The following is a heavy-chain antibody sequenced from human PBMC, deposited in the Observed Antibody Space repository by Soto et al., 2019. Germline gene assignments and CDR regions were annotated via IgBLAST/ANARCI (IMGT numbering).Heavy chain of an antibody. J-gene: IGHJ4*02. D-gene: IGHD1-20*01. CDR2: ISYDGSNK. CDR3: ARDLDNWNDVYY. Sequence: QVQLVESGGGXVQPGRSLXLSCAASGFTFSSYAMHWVRQAPGKGLEWVAVISYDGSNKYYADSVKGRFTISRDNSKNTLYLQMNSLRAEDTAVYYCARDLDNWNDVYYWGQGTLVTVSS. V-gene: IGHV3-30-3*01. CDR1: GFTFSSYA.